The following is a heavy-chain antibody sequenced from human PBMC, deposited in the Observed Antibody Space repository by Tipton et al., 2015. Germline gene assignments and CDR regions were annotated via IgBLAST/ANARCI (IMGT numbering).Heavy chain of an antibody. CDR3: ARDGGSDPPGY. J-gene: IGHJ4*02. D-gene: IGHD1-26*01. CDR1: GFTFSYYD. CDR2: ITPVGDA. Sequence: SLRLSCAASGFTFSYYDMHWVRQVTGKGLEWVSGITPVGDAYYSDSVKGRFTISRDNAKNTVYLQMHSLRVDDTAVYYCARDGGSDPPGYWGQGTLVTVSS. V-gene: IGHV3-13*01.